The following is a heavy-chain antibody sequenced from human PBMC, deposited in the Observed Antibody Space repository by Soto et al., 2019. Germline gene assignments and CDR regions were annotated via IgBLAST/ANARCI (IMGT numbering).Heavy chain of an antibody. J-gene: IGHJ6*02. D-gene: IGHD6-19*01. CDR2: IYPGDSDT. V-gene: IGHV5-51*01. CDR1: GYRFTNYW. Sequence: GEALKISCKGFGYRFTNYWIGRVRQIAGKRLEWMGIIYPGDSDTRYSPSFQGQVTISADKSINTAYLQWSSLKASDTAMYYCARSRRGAYSSGWYSPSGYYNYGIDVWGQGTKVTV. CDR3: ARSRRGAYSSGWYSPSGYYNYGIDV.